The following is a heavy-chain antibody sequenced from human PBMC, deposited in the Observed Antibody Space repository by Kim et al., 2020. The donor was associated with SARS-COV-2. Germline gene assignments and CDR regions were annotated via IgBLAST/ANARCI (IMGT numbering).Heavy chain of an antibody. V-gene: IGHV4-34*01. Sequence: PSLKSRVTISVDTSKNQFSLKQSSVTAADTAVYYCARAPGIAVADPFDYWGQGTLVTVSS. CDR3: ARAPGIAVADPFDY. J-gene: IGHJ4*02. D-gene: IGHD6-19*01.